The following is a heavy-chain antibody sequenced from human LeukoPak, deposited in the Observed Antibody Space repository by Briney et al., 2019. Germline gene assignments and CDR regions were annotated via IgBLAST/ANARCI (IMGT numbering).Heavy chain of an antibody. Sequence: GGSLRLSCAASGFTFSSYDMHWVRQAPGKGLEWVAFIRYDGSNKYYADSVKGRFTISRDNSKNTLYLQMNSLRAEDTAVYYCAREWFLYPSGAFDIWGQGTMVTVSS. CDR2: IRYDGSNK. CDR1: GFTFSSYD. J-gene: IGHJ3*02. CDR3: AREWFLYPSGAFDI. D-gene: IGHD3-3*01. V-gene: IGHV3-30*02.